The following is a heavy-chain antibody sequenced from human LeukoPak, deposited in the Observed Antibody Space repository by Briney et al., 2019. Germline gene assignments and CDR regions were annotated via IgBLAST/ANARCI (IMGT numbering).Heavy chain of an antibody. V-gene: IGHV4-34*01. Sequence: SETLSLTCAVYGGSFSGYYWSWIRQPPGKGLEWHGEINHGGSTNYNPSLKSRVTISVDTSKNQVSLKLSSVTAADTAVYYCASMRGYCSGGSCYSPDAFDIWGQGTMVTGSS. CDR1: GGSFSGYY. CDR3: ASMRGYCSGGSCYSPDAFDI. J-gene: IGHJ3*02. CDR2: INHGGST. D-gene: IGHD2-15*01.